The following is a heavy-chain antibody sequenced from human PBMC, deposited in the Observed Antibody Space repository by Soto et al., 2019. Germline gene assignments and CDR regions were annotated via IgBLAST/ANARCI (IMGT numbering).Heavy chain of an antibody. CDR3: AKTRSGYSYGYDYYGMDV. CDR1: GGSISSSNW. J-gene: IGHJ6*02. Sequence: QVQLQESGPGLVKPSGTLSLTCAVSGGSISSSNWWSWVRQPPGKGLEWIGEIYHSGSTNYNPSLKSRVTISVDKSKNQFSLKLSSVTAADTAVYYCAKTRSGYSYGYDYYGMDVWGQGTTVTVSS. CDR2: IYHSGST. V-gene: IGHV4-4*02. D-gene: IGHD5-18*01.